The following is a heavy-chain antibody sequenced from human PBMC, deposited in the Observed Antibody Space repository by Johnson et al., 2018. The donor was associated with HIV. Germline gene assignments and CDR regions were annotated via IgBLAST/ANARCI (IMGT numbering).Heavy chain of an antibody. CDR1: GFTFSSYG. J-gene: IGHJ3*02. V-gene: IGHV3-33*01. D-gene: IGHD6-13*01. CDR2: VWSDGINK. Sequence: QVQLVESGGGVVQPGRSLRLSCAASGFTFSSYGMHWVRQAPGKGLEWVAVVWSDGINKYYADSVRGRFTISRDNSKNTLYLQMNSLRAEDTAVYYCAREQELIGERAFDIWGQGTMVTVSS. CDR3: AREQELIGERAFDI.